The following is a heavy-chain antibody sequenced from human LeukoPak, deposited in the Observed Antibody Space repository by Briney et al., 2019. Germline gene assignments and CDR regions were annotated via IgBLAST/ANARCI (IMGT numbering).Heavy chain of an antibody. CDR3: ARQTGSGLFILP. J-gene: IGHJ4*02. CDR2: IYYSGST. CDR1: GGSISNKY. D-gene: IGHD3/OR15-3a*01. V-gene: IGHV4-59*08. Sequence: SETLSLTCTVSGGSISNKYWSWIRQPPGKGLEWIGYIYYSGSTNYNPSLKSRVTILVDTSKNRFSLKLTSVTAADTAVYYCARQTGSGLFILPGGQGTLVTVSS.